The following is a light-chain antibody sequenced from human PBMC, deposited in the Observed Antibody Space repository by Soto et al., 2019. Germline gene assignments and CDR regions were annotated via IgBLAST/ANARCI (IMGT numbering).Light chain of an antibody. V-gene: IGKV1-5*01. J-gene: IGKJ1*01. CDR2: TAS. CDR1: QTISSY. Sequence: DIQMTQSPSTLSLSVGDTVTITCRASQTISSYLACYQKQRGKATRLLNYTASTLEGGVATRFSGSGSGKEFTLTISIQPDDDFANYCRHEYNKYWTFGQGTKVDI. CDR3: HEYNKYWT.